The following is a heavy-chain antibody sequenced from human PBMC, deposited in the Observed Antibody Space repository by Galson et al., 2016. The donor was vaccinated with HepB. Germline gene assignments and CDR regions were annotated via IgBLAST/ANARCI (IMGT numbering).Heavy chain of an antibody. CDR2: IIPSLNTA. Sequence: SVKVFCKASGGYFTTYTISWVRQAPGHGLEWMGRIIPSLNTAYYAQKFEGRVAITADTSTSTVYMELSSLRSEDTAVYFCARRVPFDWNDSDTFYIWGQGTMVTVSS. CDR3: ARRVPFDWNDSDTFYI. J-gene: IGHJ3*02. CDR1: GGYFTTYT. V-gene: IGHV1-69*08. D-gene: IGHD1-1*01.